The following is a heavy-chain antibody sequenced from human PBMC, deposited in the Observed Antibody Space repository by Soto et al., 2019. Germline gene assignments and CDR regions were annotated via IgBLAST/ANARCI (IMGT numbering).Heavy chain of an antibody. CDR2: ITHTGGAT. CDR1: GFTFSSYA. V-gene: IGHV3-23*01. D-gene: IGHD3-10*01. J-gene: IGHJ3*02. Sequence: EVQLLESGGGLLQPGGSLRLSCVASGFTFSSYAMTWVRQAPGKGLYWVSAITHTGGATYYADSVKGRFTISRDNSKNSLYLQMNSLRAEDTAVYYCARRPTPNYYAWSEAFDIWGQGTMVTVSS. CDR3: ARRPTPNYYAWSEAFDI.